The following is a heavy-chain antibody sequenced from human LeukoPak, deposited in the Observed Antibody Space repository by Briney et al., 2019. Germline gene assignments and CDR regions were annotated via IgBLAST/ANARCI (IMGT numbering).Heavy chain of an antibody. D-gene: IGHD6-19*01. J-gene: IGHJ4*02. V-gene: IGHV3-30*02. CDR3: AKDHSGWQGY. Sequence: VAFIRYDGSNKYYADSVKGRFTISRDNSKNTLYLQMNSLRAEDTAVYYCAKDHSGWQGYWGQGTLVTVSS. CDR2: IRYDGSNK.